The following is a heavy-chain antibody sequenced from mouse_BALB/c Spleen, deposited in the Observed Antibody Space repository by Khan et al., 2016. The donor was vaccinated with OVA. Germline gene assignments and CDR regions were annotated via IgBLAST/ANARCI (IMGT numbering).Heavy chain of an antibody. Sequence: QMQLVQSGPELKKPGETVKISCKASGYTFTNYGMNWVKQAPGKGLKWMGWINTNTGEPIYAEEFKGRFAFSLETSASTAFLQINNLKNEDTATYFCARSRWLLPAMDYWGQGTSVTVSS. J-gene: IGHJ4*01. V-gene: IGHV9-3*02. D-gene: IGHD2-3*01. CDR2: INTNTGEP. CDR1: GYTFTNYG. CDR3: ARSRWLLPAMDY.